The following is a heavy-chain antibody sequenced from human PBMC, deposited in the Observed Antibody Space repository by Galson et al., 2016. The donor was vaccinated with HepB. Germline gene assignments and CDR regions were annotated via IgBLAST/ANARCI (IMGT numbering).Heavy chain of an antibody. CDR1: GITFSSYS. J-gene: IGHJ4*02. CDR3: AREDRATVTPYYFDS. CDR2: ISSTSSYI. Sequence: SLRLSCAAPGITFSSYSMNWVRQAPGKGLELVSSISSTSSYIYYADSVKGRFTISRDNAKTSLYLQMNSLRAEDTAVYYCAREDRATVTPYYFDSWGQGTLVTVSS. D-gene: IGHD4-17*01. V-gene: IGHV3-21*01.